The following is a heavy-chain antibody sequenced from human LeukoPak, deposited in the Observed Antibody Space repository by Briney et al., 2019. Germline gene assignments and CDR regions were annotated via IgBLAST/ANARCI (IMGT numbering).Heavy chain of an antibody. CDR3: AGDYGDYYFDY. V-gene: IGHV3-30-3*01. D-gene: IGHD4-17*01. J-gene: IGHJ4*02. CDR1: GFTFSNYA. Sequence: PGGSLRLSCAASGFTFSNYAMHWVRQAPGKGLEWVAATSYDGTNKYYADSVKGRFTISRDNSKNTLFLQMNSLRAEDTAVYYCAGDYGDYYFDYWGQGTLVTVSS. CDR2: TSYDGTNK.